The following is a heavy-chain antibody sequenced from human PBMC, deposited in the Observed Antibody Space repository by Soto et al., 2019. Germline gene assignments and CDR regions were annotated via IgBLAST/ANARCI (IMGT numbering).Heavy chain of an antibody. D-gene: IGHD2-2*01. CDR1: DDSISSSNYY. Sequence: SETLSLTCTVSDDSISSSNYYWGWIRQPPGKGLEWIGSIYYSGSTYYNPSPKSRVTISVDTSKNQFSLKLSSVTAADTAVYYCAGRYCSSTSCYSNWFDPWGQGTLVTVSS. CDR2: IYYSGST. J-gene: IGHJ5*02. V-gene: IGHV4-39*01. CDR3: AGRYCSSTSCYSNWFDP.